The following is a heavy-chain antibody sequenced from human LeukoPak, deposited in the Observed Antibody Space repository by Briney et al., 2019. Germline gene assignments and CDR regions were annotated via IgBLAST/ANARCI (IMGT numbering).Heavy chain of an antibody. CDR1: GYTFTDYA. D-gene: IGHD2-15*01. J-gene: IGHJ5*02. Sequence: ASVKVSCKASGYTFTDYAMHWVRQTPGERLEWMGWINTGKGNTKYSQKFQGRVTITMDTSASTAYMELSSLRSEDTAVYYCARDHVVGLAPFDPWGQGTLVTVSS. CDR2: INTGKGNT. V-gene: IGHV1-3*04. CDR3: ARDHVVGLAPFDP.